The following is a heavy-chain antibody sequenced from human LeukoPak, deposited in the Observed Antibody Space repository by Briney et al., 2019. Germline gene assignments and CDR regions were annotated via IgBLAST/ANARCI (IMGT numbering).Heavy chain of an antibody. CDR3: AKGLPGFGDLSDVWNY. CDR1: GFTFSSYA. J-gene: IGHJ4*02. CDR2: ISYDGSNK. Sequence: GGSLRLSCAASGFTFSSYAMHWVRQAPGKGLEWVAVISYDGSNKYYADSVKGRFTISRDNSKNTLYLQMNSLRAEDTALYYCAKGLPGFGDLSDVWNYWGQGILVTVSS. V-gene: IGHV3-30*04. D-gene: IGHD3-10*01.